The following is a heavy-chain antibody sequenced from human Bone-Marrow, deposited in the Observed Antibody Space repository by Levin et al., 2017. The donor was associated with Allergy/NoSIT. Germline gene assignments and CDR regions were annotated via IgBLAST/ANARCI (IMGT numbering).Heavy chain of an antibody. V-gene: IGHV3-23*01. CDR3: AKGVVLMESGANPYYVDY. J-gene: IGHJ4*02. CDR2: ISGSGGST. CDR1: GFTFSSYG. D-gene: IGHD2-8*01. Sequence: GESLKISCAASGFTFSSYGMSWVRQAPGKGLEWVSGISGSGGSTYYADSVKGRFTISRDNSKNTLYLQMNSLRAEDTALYYCAKGVVLMESGANPYYVDYWGQGTLVTVSS.